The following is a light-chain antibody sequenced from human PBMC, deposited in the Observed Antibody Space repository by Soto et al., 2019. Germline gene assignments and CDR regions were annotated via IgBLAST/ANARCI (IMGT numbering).Light chain of an antibody. J-gene: IGLJ2*01. V-gene: IGLV2-14*03. CDR3: SSYTSSDTVL. CDR1: SSDIGYYKY. Sequence: QPVLTQPASVSGSLGQSITFSCIGTSSDIGYYKYVSWYQHHPGKAPKLMIYDVSHRPSGVSYRFSGSKSGNTASLTISGLQTEDEGDYYCSSYTSSDTVLFGGGTKLTVL. CDR2: DVS.